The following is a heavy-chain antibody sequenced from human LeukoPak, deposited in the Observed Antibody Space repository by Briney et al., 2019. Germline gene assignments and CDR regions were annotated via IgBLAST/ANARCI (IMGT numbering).Heavy chain of an antibody. CDR1: GGSISSSDYY. CDR2: IYYSGTT. D-gene: IGHD3-16*01. CDR3: ARVPFGNYFDY. Sequence: SETLSLTCTVSGGSISSSDYYWGWIRQPPGKGLEWIASIYYSGTTHYNPSHQSRVTMSVDTSKNQFSLKLSSVTAADTAVYYCARVPFGNYFDYWGQGTLVTVSS. J-gene: IGHJ4*02. V-gene: IGHV4-39*07.